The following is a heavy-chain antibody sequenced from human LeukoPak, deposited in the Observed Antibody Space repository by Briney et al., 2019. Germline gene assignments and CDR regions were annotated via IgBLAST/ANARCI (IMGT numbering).Heavy chain of an antibody. Sequence: GGSLRLSCAASGFTFSSYSMNWVRQAPGKGLEWVSSISPTGTDRYYADSVRGRFTISRDNAKNSMYLQMDSLRDEDTSVYYCATETIGRHYDYWGQGTLLTVSS. CDR1: GFTFSSYS. CDR3: ATETIGRHYDY. V-gene: IGHV3-21*01. D-gene: IGHD1-14*01. J-gene: IGHJ4*02. CDR2: ISPTGTDR.